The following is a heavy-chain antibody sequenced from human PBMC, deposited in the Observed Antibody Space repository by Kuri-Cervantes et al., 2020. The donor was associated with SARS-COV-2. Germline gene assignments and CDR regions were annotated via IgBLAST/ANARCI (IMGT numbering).Heavy chain of an antibody. CDR1: GFTFTNFG. CDR2: TRSEGITK. CDR3: ARDIPKITLILIAIFKESYAVDV. J-gene: IGHJ6*02. V-gene: IGHV3-30*02. Sequence: GESLKISCATSGFTFTNFGMHWVRQAPGKGLEWVAFTRSEGITKYYGDSVRGRFTISRDNSKNTLYLQMNSLRPEDTAVYYCARDIPKITLILIAIFKESYAVDVWGQGTTVTVSS. D-gene: IGHD3-22*01.